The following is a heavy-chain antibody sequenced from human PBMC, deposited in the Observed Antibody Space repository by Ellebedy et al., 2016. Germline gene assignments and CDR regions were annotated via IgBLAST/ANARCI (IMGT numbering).Heavy chain of an antibody. CDR1: GFTFSNFA. CDR2: ISSTGTYI. J-gene: IGHJ4*02. V-gene: IGHV3-21*04. Sequence: GESLKISCAASGFTFSNFAMNWVRQAPGKGLEWVSSISSTGTYIYYADSGKGRFTISRDNAKNSLYLQMNSLRGEDTAVYYCARGGVVAGADYWGQGTLVTVSS. D-gene: IGHD6-19*01. CDR3: ARGGVVAGADY.